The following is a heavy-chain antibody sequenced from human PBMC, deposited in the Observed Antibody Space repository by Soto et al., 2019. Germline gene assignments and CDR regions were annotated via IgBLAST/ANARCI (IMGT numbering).Heavy chain of an antibody. J-gene: IGHJ4*02. D-gene: IGHD6-6*01. Sequence: PGGSLRLSCAASGFTFSSYGMHWVRQAPGKGLEWVAVIWYDGSNKYYADSVKGRFTISRDNSKNTLYLQMNSLRAEDTAVYYCARENSSSSGECFDYWGQGTLVTVS. V-gene: IGHV3-33*01. CDR2: IWYDGSNK. CDR1: GFTFSSYG. CDR3: ARENSSSSGECFDY.